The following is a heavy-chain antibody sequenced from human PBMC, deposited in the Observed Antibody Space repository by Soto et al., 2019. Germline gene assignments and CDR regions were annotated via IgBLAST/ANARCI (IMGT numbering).Heavy chain of an antibody. V-gene: IGHV3-23*01. J-gene: IGHJ3*01. CDR1: GFTFSSFV. CDR3: VRRAITATTKWGAFDV. Sequence: EVQLLESGGGLVQPGGSLRLSCAASGFTFSSFVMNWVRQAPGKGLEWVSTISPGADVSHYTDSVKGRFTISRDHSRRTLHLQMDSLRVEDAAVYFCVRRAITATTKWGAFDVWGQGTEVTVSS. CDR2: ISPGADVS. D-gene: IGHD1-26*01.